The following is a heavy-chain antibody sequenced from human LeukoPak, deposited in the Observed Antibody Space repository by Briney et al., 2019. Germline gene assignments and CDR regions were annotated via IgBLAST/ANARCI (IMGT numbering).Heavy chain of an antibody. CDR1: GFTFSSYA. J-gene: IGHJ4*02. D-gene: IGHD3-3*02. Sequence: GGSLRLSCAASGFTFSSYAMHWVRQAPGKGLEWVAVISYDGSNKYYADSVKGRFTISRDNSKNTLYLQMNSLRAEDTAVYYCAAALRYWGQGTLVTVSS. CDR3: AAALRY. CDR2: ISYDGSNK. V-gene: IGHV3-30*14.